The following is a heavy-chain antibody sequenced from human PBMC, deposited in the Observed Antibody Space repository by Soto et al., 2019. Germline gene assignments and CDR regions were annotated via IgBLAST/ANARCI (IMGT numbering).Heavy chain of an antibody. CDR1: GGSISSYY. D-gene: IGHD1-26*01. Sequence: PSETRSLTCTVSGGSISSYYWSWIRQPPGKGLEWIGYIYYGVSTNYNPSLKSRVTISVDTSKNQFSLKLSSVTAADTAVYYCARVVGATYYCDKWGEGTLVSASS. CDR2: IYYGVST. J-gene: IGHJ4*02. CDR3: ARVVGATYYCDK. V-gene: IGHV4-59*01.